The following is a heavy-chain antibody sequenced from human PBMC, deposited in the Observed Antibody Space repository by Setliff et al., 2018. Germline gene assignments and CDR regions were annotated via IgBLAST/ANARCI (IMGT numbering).Heavy chain of an antibody. V-gene: IGHV4-34*01. CDR3: ARASSGWYSAYYYYMDV. CDR2: INYSGST. D-gene: IGHD6-19*01. CDR1: GGSFSDYY. J-gene: IGHJ6*03. Sequence: PSETLSLTCGASGGSFSDYYWSWIRQTPGKGLEWIGEINYSGSTKCNPSLKSRVTLSVDTPKNQFSLNLTSVTAADTAVYYCARASSGWYSAYYYYMDVWGKGTTVTVSS.